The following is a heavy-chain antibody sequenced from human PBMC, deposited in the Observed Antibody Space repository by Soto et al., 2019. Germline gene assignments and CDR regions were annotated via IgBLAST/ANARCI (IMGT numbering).Heavy chain of an antibody. CDR3: ARNLVDCSSTSCYTGTGDY. CDR1: GYTFTGYY. D-gene: IGHD2-2*02. CDR2: INPNSGGT. V-gene: IGHV1-2*02. J-gene: IGHJ4*02. Sequence: ASGKVSCKASGYTFTGYYMHWVRQAPGQGLEWMGWINPNSGGTNYAQKFQGRVTMTRDTSISTAYMELSRLRSDDTAVYYCARNLVDCSSTSCYTGTGDYWGQGTLVTVSS.